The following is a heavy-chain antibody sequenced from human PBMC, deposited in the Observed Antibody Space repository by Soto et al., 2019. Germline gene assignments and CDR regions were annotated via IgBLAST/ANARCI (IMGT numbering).Heavy chain of an antibody. V-gene: IGHV1-2*04. CDR1: GYTFTSYA. CDR2: INPNGGGT. CDR3: ARFTSGPQTEKYGMDV. Sequence: GASVKVSCKASGYTFTSYAMHWVRQAPGQRLEWMGWINPNGGGTNYAQKFQAWVTMTRDTSISTAYMELSRLRSDDTAVYYCARFTSGPQTEKYGMDVWGQGTTVTVSS. J-gene: IGHJ6*02. D-gene: IGHD3-3*01.